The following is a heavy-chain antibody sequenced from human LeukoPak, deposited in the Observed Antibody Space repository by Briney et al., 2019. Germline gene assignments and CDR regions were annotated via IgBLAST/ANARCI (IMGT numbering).Heavy chain of an antibody. CDR2: ISSSGSTI. V-gene: IGHV3-48*03. CDR3: ARKYDFWSGLDY. CDR1: GFTFSSYE. D-gene: IGHD3-3*01. J-gene: IGHJ4*02. Sequence: GGPLRLSCAASGFTFSSYEMNWVRQAPGKGLEWVSYISSSGSTIYYADSVKGRFTFSRDNAKNSLYLQMNSLRAEDTAVYYCARKYDFWSGLDYWGQGTLVTVSS.